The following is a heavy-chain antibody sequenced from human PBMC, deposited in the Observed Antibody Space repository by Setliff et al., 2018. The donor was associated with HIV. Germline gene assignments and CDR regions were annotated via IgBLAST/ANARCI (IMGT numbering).Heavy chain of an antibody. Sequence: GGSLRLSCAGSGFTFNTCAMNWVRQAPGKGLGWVAVISYDGNIKYYADSVKGRFTISRDNSKNTLFLQMSSLRTEDTAVYYCARQSITIFGVVISGYDPWGQGTLVTVSS. J-gene: IGHJ5*02. CDR1: GFTFNTCA. D-gene: IGHD3-3*01. CDR3: ARQSITIFGVVISGYDP. V-gene: IGHV3-30*04. CDR2: ISYDGNIK.